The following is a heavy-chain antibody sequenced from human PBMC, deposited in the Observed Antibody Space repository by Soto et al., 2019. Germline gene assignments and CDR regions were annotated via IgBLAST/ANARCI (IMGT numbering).Heavy chain of an antibody. CDR1: GYAFSSNY. Sequence: ASVKVSCKASGYAFSSNYIHWVRQASGQGLEWMGVINPSNGRTTYAQNFQDRVTMTRDTSTSTVYLELRSLSSDDTAAYYCARRGFDYWGQGTPVTVSS. V-gene: IGHV1-46*01. CDR2: INPSNGRT. CDR3: ARRGFDY. J-gene: IGHJ4*02.